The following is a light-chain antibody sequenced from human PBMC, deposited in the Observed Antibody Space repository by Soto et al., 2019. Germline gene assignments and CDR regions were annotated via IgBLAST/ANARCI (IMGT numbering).Light chain of an antibody. Sequence: EIVLTQSPGTLSLSPGERATLSCRASQSVSSSYLAWYQQKPGQAPRLLMSAASSRATGIPDRFSGSGSGTDFRKSIGWVEGVDVGAYDCEESSTAPGRVGRGTRLEIK. J-gene: IGKJ5*01. CDR3: EESSTAPGR. CDR2: AAS. CDR1: QSVSSSY. V-gene: IGKV3-20*01.